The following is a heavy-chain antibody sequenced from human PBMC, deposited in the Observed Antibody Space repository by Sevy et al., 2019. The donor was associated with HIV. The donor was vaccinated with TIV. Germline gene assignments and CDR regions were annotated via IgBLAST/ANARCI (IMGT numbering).Heavy chain of an antibody. CDR1: GFTFSDYY. J-gene: IGHJ6*02. CDR2: ISSSGSTI. CDR3: ARSLTVTTAKGLYYYYGMDV. D-gene: IGHD4-17*01. Sequence: GGSLRLSCAASGFTFSDYYMSWIRQAPGKGLEWVSYISSSGSTIYYADSVKGRFTISRDNAKNSLYLQMNSLRAEDTAVYYCARSLTVTTAKGLYYYYGMDVWGQGTTVTVSS. V-gene: IGHV3-11*01.